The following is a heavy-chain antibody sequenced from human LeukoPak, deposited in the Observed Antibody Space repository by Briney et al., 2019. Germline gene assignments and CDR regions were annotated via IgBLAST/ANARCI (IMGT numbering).Heavy chain of an antibody. CDR2: IYYSGST. V-gene: IGHV4-31*03. CDR3: ARERITMIVVVTPDAFDI. CDR1: GGSISSGGYY. Sequence: PSQTLSLTCTVSGGSISSGGYYWSWIRQHPGKGLEWIGYIYYSGSTYYNPSLKSRVTISVDTSKNQFSLKLSSVTAADTAVYYCARERITMIVVVTPDAFDIWGQGTMVTVSS. D-gene: IGHD3-22*01. J-gene: IGHJ3*02.